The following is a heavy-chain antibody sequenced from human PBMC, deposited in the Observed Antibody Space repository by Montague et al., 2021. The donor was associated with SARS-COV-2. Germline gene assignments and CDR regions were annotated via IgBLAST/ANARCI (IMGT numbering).Heavy chain of an antibody. V-gene: IGHV3-11*01. D-gene: IGHD6-13*01. Sequence: SLRLSCAASGFTFSDYYMAWIRQAPGKGLEWVSYISDTGTPISYADSVKGRFTISRDKGNNSQYLQLNSLRAEDTAVYYCARDGGIAAAGIFDPWGQGTLVTVSS. CDR1: GFTFSDYY. J-gene: IGHJ5*02. CDR3: ARDGGIAAAGIFDP. CDR2: ISDTGTPI.